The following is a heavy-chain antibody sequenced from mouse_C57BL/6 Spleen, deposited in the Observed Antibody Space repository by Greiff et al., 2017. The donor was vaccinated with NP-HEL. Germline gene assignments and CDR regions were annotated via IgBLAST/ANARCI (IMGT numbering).Heavy chain of an antibody. V-gene: IGHV3-6*01. CDR2: ISYDGSN. CDR1: GYSITSGYY. J-gene: IGHJ2*01. CDR3: ARYGYAYDY. D-gene: IGHD2-2*01. Sequence: EVQLVESGPGLVKPSQSLSLTCSVTGYSITSGYYWNWIRQFPGNKLEWMGYISYDGSNNYNPSLKNRISITRDTSKNQFFLKLNAVTTEDTATYYCARYGYAYDYWGQGTTLTVSS.